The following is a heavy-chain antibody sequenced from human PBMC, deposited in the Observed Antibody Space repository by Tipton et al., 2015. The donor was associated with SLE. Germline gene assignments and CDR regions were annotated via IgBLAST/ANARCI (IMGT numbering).Heavy chain of an antibody. J-gene: IGHJ4*02. CDR2: ISSLGNN. CDR1: GASISDYD. Sequence: TLSLTCTVSGASISDYDWTXXRQPPGKGLEWIGSISSLGNNDLKPSLKGRVFLSIDTSQNQVSLEVTSMTPADTAVYYCARQDFRADWAVFDKWGQGTLVTVSS. CDR3: ARQDFRADWAVFDK. V-gene: IGHV4-59*08. D-gene: IGHD3-9*01.